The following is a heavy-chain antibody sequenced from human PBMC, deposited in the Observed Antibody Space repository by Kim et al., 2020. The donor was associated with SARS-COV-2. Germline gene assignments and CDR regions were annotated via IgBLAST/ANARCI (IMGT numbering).Heavy chain of an antibody. J-gene: IGHJ5*02. Sequence: ASVKVSCKASGYTFTSYAMHWVRQAPGQRLEWMGWINAGNGNTKYSEKFQGRVTITRDTSASTAYMELSSLRSEDTAVYYCAREGVPYYDILTGYPNWFDPWGQGTLVTVSS. CDR2: INAGNGNT. D-gene: IGHD3-9*01. CDR3: AREGVPYYDILTGYPNWFDP. V-gene: IGHV1-3*01. CDR1: GYTFTSYA.